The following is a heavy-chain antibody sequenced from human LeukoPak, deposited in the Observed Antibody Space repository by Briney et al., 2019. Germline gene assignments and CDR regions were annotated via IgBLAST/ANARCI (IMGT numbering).Heavy chain of an antibody. V-gene: IGHV1-18*01. CDR3: ARGPHERSGYPDD. CDR2: ISPYNGNT. CDR1: GYTFNTNG. J-gene: IGHJ4*02. Sequence: ASVKVSCKPSGYTFNTNGITWVRQAPGQGLEWMGWISPYNGNTNYAQKFQGRVTLTTDTSTSTAYMELRSLRSDDTAVYYCARGPHERSGYPDDWGQGTLVTVSS. D-gene: IGHD3-22*01.